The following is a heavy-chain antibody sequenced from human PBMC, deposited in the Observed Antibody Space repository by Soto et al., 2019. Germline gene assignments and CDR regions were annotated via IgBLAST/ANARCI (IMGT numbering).Heavy chain of an antibody. Sequence: GGSLRLSCAASGFPFSSYVMAWVRQAPGKGLEWVSGISGGGSNTFYADSVKGRFTISRDNSKNTLLLQMNSLGAEDTAVYYCAKDSNKYSSSLRGRYFAYRGQGSWLTVSA. V-gene: IGHV3-23*01. CDR2: ISGGGSNT. D-gene: IGHD4-4*01. J-gene: IGHJ4*02. CDR3: AKDSNKYSSSLRGRYFAY. CDR1: GFPFSSYV.